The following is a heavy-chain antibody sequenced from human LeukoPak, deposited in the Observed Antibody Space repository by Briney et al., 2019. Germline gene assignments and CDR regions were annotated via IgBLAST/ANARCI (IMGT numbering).Heavy chain of an antibody. J-gene: IGHJ5*02. CDR2: IIPIFGTA. V-gene: IGHV1-69*13. CDR3: AREFVGATPWFDP. CDR1: GGTFSSYA. D-gene: IGHD1-26*01. Sequence: ASVKVSCKASGGTFSSYAISWVRQALGQGLEWMGGIIPIFGTANYAQKFQGRVTITADESTSTAYMELSSLRSEDTAVYYCAREFVGATPWFDPWGQGTLVTVSS.